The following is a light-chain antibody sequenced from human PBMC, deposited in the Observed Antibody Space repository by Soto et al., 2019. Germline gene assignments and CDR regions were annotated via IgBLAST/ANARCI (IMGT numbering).Light chain of an antibody. CDR3: QQPSNWPPIT. J-gene: IGKJ5*01. V-gene: IGKV1-5*01. CDR1: QSISGW. CDR2: DLS. Sequence: DTQLIHSPSTLSASVGDRLTITCRASQSISGWLAWYQQKPGKAPTLLIYDLSTLESGVPARFSGSGSGTDFTLTISSLEPEDFAVYYCQQPSNWPPITFGQGTRLEI.